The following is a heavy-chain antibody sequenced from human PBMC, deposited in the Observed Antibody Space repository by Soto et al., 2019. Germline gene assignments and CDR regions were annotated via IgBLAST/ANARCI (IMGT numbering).Heavy chain of an antibody. CDR2: ISSGGSTI. CDR3: ARVSNRANWFDP. J-gene: IGHJ5*02. CDR1: GFTFGSYI. V-gene: IGHV3-48*01. Sequence: PGGSLILSCAASGFTFGSYIMNWVRQAPGKGLEWLSYISSGGSTIYYADSVRGRFTISRDNAKNSLYLQVNSLRAEDTAVYYCARVSNRANWFDPWGQGTLVTVSS.